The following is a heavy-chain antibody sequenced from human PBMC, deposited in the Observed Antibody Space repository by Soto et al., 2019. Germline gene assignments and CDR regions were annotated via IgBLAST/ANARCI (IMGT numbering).Heavy chain of an antibody. J-gene: IGHJ5*02. CDR1: GGTFSSYT. CDR3: ARDKYYDSSVGNWFDP. Sequence: ASVKVSCKASGGTFSSYTISWVRQAPGQGLEWMGRIIPILGIANYAQKFQGRVTITADKSTSTAYMELSSLRSEDTAVYYCARDKYYDSSVGNWFDPWGQGTLVTVSS. CDR2: IIPILGIA. V-gene: IGHV1-69*04. D-gene: IGHD3-22*01.